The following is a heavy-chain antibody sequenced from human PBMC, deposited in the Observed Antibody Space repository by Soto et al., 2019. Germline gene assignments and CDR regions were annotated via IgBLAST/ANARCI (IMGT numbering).Heavy chain of an antibody. CDR3: ARARGGSYYSAFDY. CDR2: IYYSGST. Sequence: SETLSLTCTVSGGSISSGGYYWSWIRQHPGKGLEWIGYIYYSGSTYYNPSLKSRVTISVDTSKNQFSLKLSSVTAAATAVYYCARARGGSYYSAFDYWGQGTLVTVSS. V-gene: IGHV4-31*03. J-gene: IGHJ4*02. D-gene: IGHD1-26*01. CDR1: GGSISSGGYY.